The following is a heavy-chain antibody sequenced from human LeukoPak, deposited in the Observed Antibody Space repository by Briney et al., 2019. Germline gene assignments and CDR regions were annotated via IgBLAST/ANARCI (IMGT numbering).Heavy chain of an antibody. CDR1: GYTFTTYG. D-gene: IGHD3-22*01. J-gene: IGHJ3*02. CDR2: MNPNSGNT. V-gene: IGHV1-8*02. Sequence: ASVKVSCKASGYTFTTYGISWVRQATGQGLEWMGWMNPNSGNTGYAQKFQGRVTMTRNTSISTAYMELSSLRSEDTAVYYCASSSGAYYYDSSGGTDAFDIWGQGTMVTVSS. CDR3: ASSSGAYYYDSSGGTDAFDI.